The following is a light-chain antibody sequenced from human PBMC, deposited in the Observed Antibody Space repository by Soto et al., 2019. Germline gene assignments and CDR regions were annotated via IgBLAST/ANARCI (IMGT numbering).Light chain of an antibody. CDR3: QQYNNWPWT. J-gene: IGKJ1*01. CDR2: GAS. V-gene: IGKV3D-15*01. Sequence: EVVLTQSPATLSLSPGDRVALSCRASQSVGTSLAWYQQKPGQAPRLLIYGASSRATGIPGRFSGSGSGTEFTLTISSLQSEDFAVYYCQQYNNWPWTFGQGTKVDIK. CDR1: QSVGTS.